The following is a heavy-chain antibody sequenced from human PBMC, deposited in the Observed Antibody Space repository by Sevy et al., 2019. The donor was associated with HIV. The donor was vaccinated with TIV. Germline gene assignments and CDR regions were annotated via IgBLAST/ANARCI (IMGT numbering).Heavy chain of an antibody. CDR3: ANDHTQLGAFDI. J-gene: IGHJ3*02. V-gene: IGHV3-30*02. CDR1: GFTFSSYG. CDR2: IRYDGSNK. Sequence: GESLKISCAASGFTFSSYGMHWVRQAPGKGLEWVAFIRYDGSNKYYADSVKGRFTISRDNSKNTLYLQMNSLRAEDTAVYYCANDHTQLGAFDIWGQGTMVTVSS. D-gene: IGHD1-1*01.